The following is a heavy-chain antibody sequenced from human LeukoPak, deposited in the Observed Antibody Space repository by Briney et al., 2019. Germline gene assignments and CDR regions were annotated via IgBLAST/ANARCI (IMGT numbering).Heavy chain of an antibody. CDR1: GYTFTSYA. D-gene: IGHD3-10*01. J-gene: IGHJ4*02. V-gene: IGHV1-3*01. Sequence: ASVKVSCKASGYTFTSYAMHWVRQAPGQGLEWMGWINAGNGNTKYSQKFQGRVTITRDTSASTAYMELSSLRSEDTAVYYCARAVLLWFDYYFDYWGQGTLVTVSS. CDR3: ARAVLLWFDYYFDY. CDR2: INAGNGNT.